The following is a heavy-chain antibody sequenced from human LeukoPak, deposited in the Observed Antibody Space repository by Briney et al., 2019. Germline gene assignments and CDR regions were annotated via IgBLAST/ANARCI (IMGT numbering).Heavy chain of an antibody. V-gene: IGHV4-30-2*01. CDR1: GGSINSGGYF. CDR3: ARRTVTTEWAFDI. CDR2: IYHSGST. Sequence: SETLSLTCAVSGGSINSGGYFWSWIRQPPGKGLEWIGYIYHSGSTYYNPSLKSRVTISVDRSKNQFSLKLSSVTAADTAVYYCARRTVTTEWAFDIWGQGTMVTVSS. J-gene: IGHJ3*02. D-gene: IGHD4-17*01.